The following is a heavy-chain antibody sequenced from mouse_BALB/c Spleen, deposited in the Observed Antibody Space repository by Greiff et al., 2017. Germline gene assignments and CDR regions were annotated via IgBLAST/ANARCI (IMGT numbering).Heavy chain of an antibody. D-gene: IGHD1-1*01. V-gene: IGHV5-9-3*01. CDR3: ARQDTGWYFDV. J-gene: IGHJ1*01. Sequence: EVKVEESGGGLVKPGGSLKLSCAASGFTFSSYAMSWVRQTPEKRLEWVATISSGGSYTYYPDSVKGRFTISRDNAKNTLYLQMSSLRSEDTAMYYCARQDTGWYFDVWGAGTTVTVSS. CDR1: GFTFSSYA. CDR2: ISSGGSYT.